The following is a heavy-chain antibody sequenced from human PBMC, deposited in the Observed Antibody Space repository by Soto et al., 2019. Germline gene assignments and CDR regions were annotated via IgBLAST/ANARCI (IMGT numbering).Heavy chain of an antibody. J-gene: IGHJ4*02. D-gene: IGHD2-15*01. CDR3: AAWAEGATEVH. CDR1: VFSFSVYG. V-gene: IGHV3-33*01. Sequence: QVQLVESGGGVVQPGRSLRLSCETSVFSFSVYGIHWFRQAPGKGLEWVAVIWYDASKQFYAASVEGRFTISRDNSKSILYLQMNSLRAEDTAVYYCAAWAEGATEVHWVQGTLVTVSS. CDR2: IWYDASKQ.